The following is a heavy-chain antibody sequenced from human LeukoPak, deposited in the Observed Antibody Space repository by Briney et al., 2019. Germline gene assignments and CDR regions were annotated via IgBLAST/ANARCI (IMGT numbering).Heavy chain of an antibody. CDR3: ARVLYVAAAGDY. CDR2: INHSGST. D-gene: IGHD6-13*01. Sequence: SETLSLTCAVYGGSFSGYYWSWIRQPPGKGLEWIGEINHSGSTNYNPSLKSRVTISVDTSKNQFSLKLSSVTAADTAVYYCARVLYVAAAGDYWGRGTLVTVSS. V-gene: IGHV4-34*01. CDR1: GGSFSGYY. J-gene: IGHJ4*02.